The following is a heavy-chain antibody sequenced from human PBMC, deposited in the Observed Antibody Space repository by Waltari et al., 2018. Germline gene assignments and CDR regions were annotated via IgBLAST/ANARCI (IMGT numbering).Heavy chain of an antibody. J-gene: IGHJ5*02. Sequence: QVQLQESGPGLVKPSQTLSLTCTVSGASLSSGAYFWGWIRQPAGTGLEWIGRVFASGITSYNPSLKSRVSISVDTSNNQFSLNVNSLTAADTAVYFWARAVHHYEGLSWFDPWGQGTVVTVSS. CDR1: GASLSSGAYF. CDR2: VFASGIT. V-gene: IGHV4-61*02. D-gene: IGHD3-22*01. CDR3: ARAVHHYEGLSWFDP.